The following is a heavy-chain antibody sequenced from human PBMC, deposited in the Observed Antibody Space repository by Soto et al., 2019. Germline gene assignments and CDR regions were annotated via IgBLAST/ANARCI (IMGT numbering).Heavy chain of an antibody. Sequence: SETLSLTCAVYGGSFSGYYWSWIRQPPGKGLEWIGEINHSGSTNYNPSLKSRVTISVDTSKNQFSLKLSSVTAADTAVYYCARGHHVVVVAATLDPWGQGTRVTVSS. V-gene: IGHV4-34*01. CDR3: ARGHHVVVVAATLDP. D-gene: IGHD2-15*01. J-gene: IGHJ5*02. CDR1: GGSFSGYY. CDR2: INHSGST.